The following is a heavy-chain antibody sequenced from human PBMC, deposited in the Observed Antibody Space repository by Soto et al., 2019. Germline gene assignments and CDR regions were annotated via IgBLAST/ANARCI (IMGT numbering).Heavy chain of an antibody. CDR1: GGSISSSSYY. V-gene: IGHV4-39*01. D-gene: IGHD5-18*01. J-gene: IGHJ6*02. CDR3: ACIFSGGYGYGFYYYGMDV. Sequence: SDTLSLTCTVSGGSISSSSYYWGWIRQPPGKGLEWIGSIYYSGSTYYNPSLTSRVTISVDTSKNQFSLKLSSVTAADTAVYYCACIFSGGYGYGFYYYGMDVWGQGTTVT. CDR2: IYYSGST.